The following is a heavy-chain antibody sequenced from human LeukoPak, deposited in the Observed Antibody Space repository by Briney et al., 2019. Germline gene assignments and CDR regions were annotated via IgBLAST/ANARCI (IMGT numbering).Heavy chain of an antibody. CDR1: GFTVSSNY. CDR2: IYSGGST. CDR3: ARWVTIFGVGLFDY. J-gene: IGHJ4*02. V-gene: IGHV3-53*01. D-gene: IGHD3-3*01. Sequence: GGSLRLSCAASGFTVSSNYMSWVRQAPGKGLEWVSVIYSGGSTYYADSVKGRFTISRDNSKNTLYLQMNSLRAEDTAVYYCARWVTIFGVGLFDYWGQGTLVTVSS.